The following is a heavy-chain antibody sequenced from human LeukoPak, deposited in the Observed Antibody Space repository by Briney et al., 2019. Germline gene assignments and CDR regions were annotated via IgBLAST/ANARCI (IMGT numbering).Heavy chain of an antibody. V-gene: IGHV1-46*01. Sequence: ASVKVSCKASEYTFTNYYMHWVRQAPGQGLEWMGIINPSGGSTTYAQKFQGRVTMTRDTSTSTVYMELSSLRSEDTAVYYCAGSLGYCTSNVCYLKYWGQGTLVTVSS. CDR2: INPSGGST. J-gene: IGHJ4*02. CDR3: AGSLGYCTSNVCYLKY. CDR1: EYTFTNYY. D-gene: IGHD2-8*01.